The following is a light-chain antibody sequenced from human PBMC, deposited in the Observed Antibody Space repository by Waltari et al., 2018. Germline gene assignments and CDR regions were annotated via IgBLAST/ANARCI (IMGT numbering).Light chain of an antibody. CDR2: EVS. CDR1: SSDVGGYHY. CDR3: SSYTSSNSWV. V-gene: IGLV2-14*01. Sequence: QSALTQPASVSGSPGQSITISCIGTSSDVGGYHYVSWYQQHPGKVPKLMIYEVSNRPSGVSNRFTASKSGNTASRTISGLQAEDEADYYCSSYTSSNSWVFGGGTKLTVL. J-gene: IGLJ3*02.